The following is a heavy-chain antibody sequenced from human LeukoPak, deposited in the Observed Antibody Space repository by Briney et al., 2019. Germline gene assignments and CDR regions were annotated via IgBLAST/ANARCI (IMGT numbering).Heavy chain of an antibody. Sequence: GGPLRLSCAASGFTFDDYGMSWVRQAPGKGLEWVSGINWNGGSTGYADSVKGRFTISRDNAKNPLYLQMNSLRAENTALYYCARVKANYDSSGYYPWYFDYWGQGTLVTVSS. CDR2: INWNGGST. CDR1: GFTFDDYG. V-gene: IGHV3-20*04. CDR3: ARVKANYDSSGYYPWYFDY. J-gene: IGHJ4*02. D-gene: IGHD3-22*01.